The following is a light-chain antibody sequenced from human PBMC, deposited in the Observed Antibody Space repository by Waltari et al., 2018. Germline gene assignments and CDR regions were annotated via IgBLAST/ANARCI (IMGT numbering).Light chain of an antibody. CDR2: AAS. Sequence: MTQAPATLSVSPGERATLSCRASQSDSSNLAWYQQKPGKAPNLLIYAASSLQSGVPSRFSGSGSGTEFTLTINSLQPEDFATYYCQQTYSPPRTFGQGTKVEVK. J-gene: IGKJ1*01. V-gene: IGKV1-39*01. CDR1: QSDSSN. CDR3: QQTYSPPRT.